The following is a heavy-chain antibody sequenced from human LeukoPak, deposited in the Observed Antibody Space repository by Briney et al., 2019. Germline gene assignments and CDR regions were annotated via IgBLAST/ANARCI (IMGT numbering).Heavy chain of an antibody. J-gene: IGHJ4*02. CDR3: AGRPTGYSSGYIH. V-gene: IGHV3-23*01. Sequence: GGSLRLSCVASGITFSNYAVSWVRQAPEKGLDWVSVISGSAHKIRYADSVMGRFTISRDNSENIVYLQMNNLRVEDTAVYYCAGRPTGYSSGYIHWGQGTLVTVSS. CDR1: GITFSNYA. CDR2: ISGSAHKI. D-gene: IGHD5-18*01.